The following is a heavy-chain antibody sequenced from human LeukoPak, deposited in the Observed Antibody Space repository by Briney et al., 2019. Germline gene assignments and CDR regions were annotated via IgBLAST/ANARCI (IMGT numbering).Heavy chain of an antibody. CDR2: IYHSGST. CDR1: GYSISSGYY. CDR3: ARIPYYYDSSGYYYGAFDY. Sequence: PSETLSLTCTVSGYSISSGYYWGWIRPPPGKGLEWIGSIYHSGSTYYNPSLKSRVTISVDTSKNQFSLKLSSVTAADTAVYYCARIPYYYDSSGYYYGAFDYWGQGTLVTVSS. V-gene: IGHV4-38-2*02. J-gene: IGHJ4*02. D-gene: IGHD3-22*01.